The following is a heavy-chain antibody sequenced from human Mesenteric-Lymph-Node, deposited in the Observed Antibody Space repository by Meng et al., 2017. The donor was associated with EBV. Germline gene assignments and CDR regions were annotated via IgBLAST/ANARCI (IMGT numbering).Heavy chain of an antibody. CDR3: ARDLVTGTLDY. CDR2: ISSSSRSI. Sequence: EVHLVESGGGLVKPGGVLSLSCVASSFTFMSYSMSWVRQAPGKGLEWVSSISSSSRSIYYSDSVKGRFTISRDNTENSLYLQMNSLRAEDTAVYYCARDLVTGTLDYWGQGTLVTVSS. D-gene: IGHD1-20*01. CDR1: SFTFMSYS. J-gene: IGHJ4*02. V-gene: IGHV3-21*01.